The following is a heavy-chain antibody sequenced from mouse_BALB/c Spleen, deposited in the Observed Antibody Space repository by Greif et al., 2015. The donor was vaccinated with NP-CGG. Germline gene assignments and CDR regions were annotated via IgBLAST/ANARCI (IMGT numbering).Heavy chain of an antibody. CDR2: ICPESGNT. D-gene: IGHD2-14*01. J-gene: IGHJ4*01. V-gene: IGHV1-77*01. CDR3: ARKGVRRAMDY. Sequence: QVQLKESGAELARPGASVKLSCKASGYTFTDYYINWVKQRTGQGLEWIGEICPESGNTYYNEKFKGKATMTADKSSSTAYMQLSSLTSEDSAVYFCARKGVRRAMDYWGQGTSVTVSS. CDR1: GYTFTDYY.